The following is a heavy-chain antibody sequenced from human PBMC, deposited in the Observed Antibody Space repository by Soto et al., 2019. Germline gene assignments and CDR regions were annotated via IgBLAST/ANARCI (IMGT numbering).Heavy chain of an antibody. CDR2: IIPILGIA. V-gene: IGHV1-69*04. Sequence: SVKVSCKASGGTFSSYTISWVRQAPGQGLEWMGRIIPILGIANYAQKFQGRVTITADKSTSTAYMELSSLRSEDTAVYYCARDYGDYNWFDPWGQGALVTVSS. D-gene: IGHD4-17*01. J-gene: IGHJ5*02. CDR1: GGTFSSYT. CDR3: ARDYGDYNWFDP.